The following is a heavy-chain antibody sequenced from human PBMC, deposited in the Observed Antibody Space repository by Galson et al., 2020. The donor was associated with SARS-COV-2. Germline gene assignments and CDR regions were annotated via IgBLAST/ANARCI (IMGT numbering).Heavy chain of an antibody. D-gene: IGHD3-22*01. V-gene: IGHV4-59*08. Sequence: SETLSLTCTVSGGSISRYFWSWIRQSPGKGLEWLADIYYPALTNSNPSLKGLVTISIDTSKYQFSLRLSSVTAADPAVYYCAGVTNYYDSRRFPKRWVDRWGLGTLVTVSA. CDR3: AGVTNYYDSRRFPKRWVDR. CDR1: GGSISRYF. J-gene: IGHJ4*02. CDR2: IYYPALT.